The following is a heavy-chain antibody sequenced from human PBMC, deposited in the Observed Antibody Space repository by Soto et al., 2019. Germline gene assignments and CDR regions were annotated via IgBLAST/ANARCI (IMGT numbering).Heavy chain of an antibody. V-gene: IGHV5-51*01. D-gene: IGHD6-13*01. J-gene: IGHJ4*02. CDR2: IYPGDSDT. Sequence: RGESLKISCKGSGYSFTSYWIGWVRQMPGKGLEWMGIIYPGDSDTRYSPSFQGQVTISADKSISTAYLQWSSLKASDTAMYYCARLPYSSSWYGYFDYWGQGTLVAVSS. CDR3: ARLPYSSSWYGYFDY. CDR1: GYSFTSYW.